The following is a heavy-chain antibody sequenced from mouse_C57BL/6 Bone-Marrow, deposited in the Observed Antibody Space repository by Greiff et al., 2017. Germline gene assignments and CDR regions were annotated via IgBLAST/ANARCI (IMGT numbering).Heavy chain of an antibody. CDR3: ARAYPLYAMDY. J-gene: IGHJ4*01. CDR2: ISYDGSN. D-gene: IGHD2-10*01. CDR1: GYSITSGYY. Sequence: EVQVVESGPGLVKPSQSLSLTCSVTGYSITSGYYWNWIRQFPGNKLEWMGYISYDGSNNYNPSLKNRISITRDTSKNQFFLKLNSVTTEDTATYYCARAYPLYAMDYWGQGTSVTVSS. V-gene: IGHV3-6*01.